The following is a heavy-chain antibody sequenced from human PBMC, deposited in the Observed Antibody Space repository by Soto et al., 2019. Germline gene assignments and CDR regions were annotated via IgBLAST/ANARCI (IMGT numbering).Heavy chain of an antibody. Sequence: ASVKVSCKASGYTFSSYGINWVRQATGQGLEYLGWMNPNSGDTAYVQKFQGRVTMTWDTSITTAYMELRSLRSEDTAVYFCARGVKYGAYSRWFDPWGQGTLVTVSS. CDR1: GYTFSSYG. CDR2: MNPNSGDT. CDR3: ARGVKYGAYSRWFDP. D-gene: IGHD4-17*01. J-gene: IGHJ5*02. V-gene: IGHV1-8*01.